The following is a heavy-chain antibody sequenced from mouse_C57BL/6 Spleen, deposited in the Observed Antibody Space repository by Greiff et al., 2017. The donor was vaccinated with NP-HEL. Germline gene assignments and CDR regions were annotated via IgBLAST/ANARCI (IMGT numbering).Heavy chain of an antibody. CDR2: IDPSDSYT. CDR1: GYTFTSYW. V-gene: IGHV1-59*01. D-gene: IGHD2-4*01. J-gene: IGHJ2*01. CDR3: AYYDYDY. Sequence: VQLQQSGAELVRPGTSVKLSCKASGYTFTSYWMHWVKQRPGQGLEWIGVIDPSDSYTNYNQKFKGKATLTVDTSSSTAYMQLSSLTSEDSAVYYCAYYDYDYWGQGTTLTVSS.